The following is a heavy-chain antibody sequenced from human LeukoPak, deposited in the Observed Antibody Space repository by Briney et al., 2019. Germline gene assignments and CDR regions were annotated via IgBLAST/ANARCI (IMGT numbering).Heavy chain of an antibody. Sequence: GGSLRLSCAASGFTVTTLAMTWVRQAPGKGLEWVSVIGESDGRTYYADSVKGRFTISREESKNTLYLQMNSLRAEDTAVYYCARRCYDSSGFDYWGQGTLVTVSS. J-gene: IGHJ4*02. CDR2: IGESDGRT. CDR3: ARRCYDSSGFDY. CDR1: GFTVTTLA. V-gene: IGHV3-23*01. D-gene: IGHD3-22*01.